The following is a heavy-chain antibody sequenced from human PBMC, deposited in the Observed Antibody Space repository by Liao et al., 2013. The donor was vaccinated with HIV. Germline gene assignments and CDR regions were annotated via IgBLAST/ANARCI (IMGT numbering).Heavy chain of an antibody. CDR3: ARGRAMGVAPAAFWFDP. J-gene: IGHJ5*02. V-gene: IGHV4-59*02. D-gene: IGHD2-2*01. Sequence: QVQLKESGPGLVKPSETLSLTCTVSGGSVRSYYWSWIRQPPGKGLEWIGYIYYRGSTNYNPSLRSRVTISVDTSKNHFSLNLSSVTAADTAFYYCARGRAMGVAPAAFWFDPWGQGTLVTVSS. CDR1: GGSVRSYY. CDR2: IYYRGST.